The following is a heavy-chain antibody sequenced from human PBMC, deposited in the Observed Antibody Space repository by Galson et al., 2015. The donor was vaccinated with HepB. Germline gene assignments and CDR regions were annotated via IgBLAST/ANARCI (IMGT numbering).Heavy chain of an antibody. CDR2: ISYDGSNK. V-gene: IGHV3-30*18. CDR3: AKEQASSPYYYGSGSPLFDY. CDR1: GFTFSSYG. D-gene: IGHD3-10*01. J-gene: IGHJ4*02. Sequence: SLRLSCAASGFTFSSYGMHWVRQAPGKGLEWVAVISYDGSNKYYADSVKGRFTISRDNSKNTLYLQMNSLRAEDTAVYYCAKEQASSPYYYGSGSPLFDYWGQGTLVTVSS.